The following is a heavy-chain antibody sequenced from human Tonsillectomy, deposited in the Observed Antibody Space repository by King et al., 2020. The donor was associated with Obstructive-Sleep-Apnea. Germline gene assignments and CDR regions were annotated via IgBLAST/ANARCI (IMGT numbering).Heavy chain of an antibody. J-gene: IGHJ6*02. CDR2: IRSKGYGGTT. CDR3: SSYCSGGSCSVFYYYGMDV. V-gene: IGHV3-49*03. CDR1: GLTFGDYT. Sequence: VQLVESGGGLVQPGRSLRLSCTASGLTFGDYTMSWFRQAPGKGLEWVGLIRSKGYGGTTEYAASVKGRVTISTDDSQTIAYLQMNSLKTEDTAVYYCSSYCSGGSCSVFYYYGMDVWGQGTTVTVSS. D-gene: IGHD2-15*01.